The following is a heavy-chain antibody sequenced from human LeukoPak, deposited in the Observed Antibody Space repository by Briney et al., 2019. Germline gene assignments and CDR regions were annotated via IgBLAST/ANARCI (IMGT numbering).Heavy chain of an antibody. CDR2: IYYSGNT. CDR1: GVSISSSNSY. D-gene: IGHD3-10*01. CDR3: AREKEDAWFGELLSPSFDP. V-gene: IGHV4-39*02. Sequence: SETLSLTCTVSGVSISSSNSYWGWIRQPPGKGLEWIGSIYYSGNTYYNAYLKSQVSISIDTSKNQFSLRLTSVTAADTAVYYCAREKEDAWFGELLSPSFDPWGQGTLVTVSS. J-gene: IGHJ5*02.